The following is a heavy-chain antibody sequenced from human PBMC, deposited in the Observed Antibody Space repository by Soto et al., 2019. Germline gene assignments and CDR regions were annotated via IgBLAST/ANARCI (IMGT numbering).Heavy chain of an antibody. CDR1: GSPFTSYD. J-gene: IGHJ6*02. CDR3: ARGPWYNWNFHLYYYYGMDV. V-gene: IGHV1-8*01. D-gene: IGHD1-7*01. Sequence: SVKVSCTASGSPFTSYDINWVRQTPGQGLEWMGWMNPNSGNTGYAQKFQGRVTMTRNTSISTAYMELSSLRSEDTAVYYCARGPWYNWNFHLYYYYGMDVWGQGTTVTVSS. CDR2: MNPNSGNT.